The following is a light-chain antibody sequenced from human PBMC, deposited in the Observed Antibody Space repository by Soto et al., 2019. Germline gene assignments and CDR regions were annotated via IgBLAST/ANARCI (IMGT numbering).Light chain of an antibody. CDR2: GVS. CDR1: SSDIGAYNS. V-gene: IGLV2-14*01. CDR3: SSRTTSNPYV. Sequence: QSVLTQPASVSGSPGQSITISCTGTSSDIGAYNSVSWYQQHPGKAPKLMIYGVSNRPSGVSNRFSASKSGNTASLTISGLQDEDEADYYCSSRTTSNPYVFGTGTKLTVL. J-gene: IGLJ1*01.